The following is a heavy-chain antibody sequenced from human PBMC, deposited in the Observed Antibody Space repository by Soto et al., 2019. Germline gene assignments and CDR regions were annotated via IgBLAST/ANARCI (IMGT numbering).Heavy chain of an antibody. CDR3: ARSHGSSTSLEIYYYYYYGMDV. J-gene: IGHJ6*02. Sequence: QVQLVRSGAEVKKPGSSVNISCNASGGTFGSYAISWVRQAPGQGLEWMGGIIPIPGTANYAQKFQGRVTIAADESTSTAYMELSSLRSEDTAVYYCARSHGSSTSLEIYYYYYYGMDVWGQGTTVTVSS. D-gene: IGHD2-2*01. CDR1: GGTFGSYA. V-gene: IGHV1-69*01. CDR2: IIPIPGTA.